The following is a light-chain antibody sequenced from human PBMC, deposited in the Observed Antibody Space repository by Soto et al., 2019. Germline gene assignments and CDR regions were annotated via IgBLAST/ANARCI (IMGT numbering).Light chain of an antibody. CDR3: SSSTKRNTRACV. V-gene: IGLV2-14*01. J-gene: IGLJ1*01. Sequence: QSALTQPASVSGSPGKSITISCTGTSGDIGSYNRVSWYQQHPGKAPKLLIYEVTDRPSGVSNRFSGSKSGNTASLTISGLQADDETEYYFSSSTKRNTRACVFGSGTKLTVL. CDR2: EVT. CDR1: SGDIGSYNR.